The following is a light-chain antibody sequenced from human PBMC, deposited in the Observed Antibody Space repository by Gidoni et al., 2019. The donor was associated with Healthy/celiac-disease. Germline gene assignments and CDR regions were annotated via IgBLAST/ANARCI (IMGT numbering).Light chain of an antibody. CDR1: QSISSW. CDR2: KAS. Sequence: DIQMTHSPSTLSASVGARVTITCRASQSISSWLAWYQQKPGKAPKLLIDKASSLESGVPSRFSGSGSGTEFTLTISSLQPDDFATYYCQQYNSYPLTFGGGTKVEIK. J-gene: IGKJ4*01. CDR3: QQYNSYPLT. V-gene: IGKV1-5*03.